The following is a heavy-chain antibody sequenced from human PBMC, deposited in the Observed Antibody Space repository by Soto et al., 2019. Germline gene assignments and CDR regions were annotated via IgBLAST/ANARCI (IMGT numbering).Heavy chain of an antibody. CDR2: IYYSGST. Sequence: SETLSLTCTVCGGSISSYYWSWIRQPPGKGLEWIGYIYYSGSTNYNPSLKSRVTISVDTSKNQFSLKLSSVTAADTAVYYCARDKIVVVPAAMMGRQNPRNYYYYYGMDVWGQGTTVTVSS. J-gene: IGHJ6*02. D-gene: IGHD2-2*01. CDR3: ARDKIVVVPAAMMGRQNPRNYYYYYGMDV. V-gene: IGHV4-59*01. CDR1: GGSISSYY.